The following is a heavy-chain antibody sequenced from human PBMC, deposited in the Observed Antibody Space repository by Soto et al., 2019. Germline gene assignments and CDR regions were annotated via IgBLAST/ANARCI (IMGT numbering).Heavy chain of an antibody. J-gene: IGHJ5*02. CDR1: GFTFRSYG. Sequence: GGSLRLSCAASGFTFRSYGMHWVRQSPGKGLEWVAVIKSDGRNTDYADSVKGRFFISRDNTRNMLYLQMNSLRADDTAVYYCAEPRSSLEWPPFDPWGQGTLVTVSS. CDR2: IKSDGRNT. D-gene: IGHD3-3*01. V-gene: IGHV3-30*02. CDR3: AEPRSSLEWPPFDP.